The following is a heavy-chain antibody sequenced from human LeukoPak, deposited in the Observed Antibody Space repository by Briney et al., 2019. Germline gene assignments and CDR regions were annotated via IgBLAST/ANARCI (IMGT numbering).Heavy chain of an antibody. J-gene: IGHJ4*02. CDR1: GYTFTSYD. CDR2: MNPNSDNA. V-gene: IGHV1-8*01. Sequence: ASVKVSCKASGYTFTSYDINWVRQAPGQGLERMGWMNPNSDNAGYAQKFQGRVTMTRNPSISTAYMELSSLRSEDTAVYYCARNVRDTGAFDYWGQGTLVTVSS. D-gene: IGHD5-18*01. CDR3: ARNVRDTGAFDY.